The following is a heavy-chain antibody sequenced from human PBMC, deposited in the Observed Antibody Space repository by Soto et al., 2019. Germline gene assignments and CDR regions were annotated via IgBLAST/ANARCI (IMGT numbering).Heavy chain of an antibody. J-gene: IGHJ4*02. Sequence: QVQLVQSGAEEKKPGASVKVSCKASGYTFTSYAMHWVRQAPGQRLEWMGWINAGNGNTKYSQKFQGRVTITRDTSASRAYMELSILRSEDSAVYYCARSSGIAVADYWGQGTLVTVS. D-gene: IGHD6-19*01. CDR3: ARSSGIAVADY. V-gene: IGHV1-3*05. CDR1: GYTFTSYA. CDR2: INAGNGNT.